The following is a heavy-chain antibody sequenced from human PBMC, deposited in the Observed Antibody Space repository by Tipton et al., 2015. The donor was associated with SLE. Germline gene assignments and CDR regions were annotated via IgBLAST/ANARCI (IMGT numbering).Heavy chain of an antibody. CDR1: GYIFISYG. D-gene: IGHD1-26*01. CDR2: INTNTGEP. V-gene: IGHV7-4-1*02. Sequence: QSGPEVKKPGASVRVSCKASGYIFISYGISWVRQAPGQGLEWMGWINTNTGEPTYVQGFTGRFVFSLDTSATTAYLQISSLKAEDTAVYYCARDREAYSGTFEYWGQGTMVTVSS. CDR3: ARDREAYSGTFEY. J-gene: IGHJ4*02.